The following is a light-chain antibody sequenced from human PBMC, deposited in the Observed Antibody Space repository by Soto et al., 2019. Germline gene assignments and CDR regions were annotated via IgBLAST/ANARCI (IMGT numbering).Light chain of an antibody. J-gene: IGKJ1*01. CDR1: QSISSW. CDR3: QQYNSYSRT. Sequence: IHITLSPFTLSAAVGDKVTITWRASQSISSWLAWYQQKPGKAPKLLIYKAPSLESGVPSRFSGSGSGTEFTLTISSLQPDDFATYYCQQYNSYSRTFGQGTKVDIK. V-gene: IGKV1-5*03. CDR2: KAP.